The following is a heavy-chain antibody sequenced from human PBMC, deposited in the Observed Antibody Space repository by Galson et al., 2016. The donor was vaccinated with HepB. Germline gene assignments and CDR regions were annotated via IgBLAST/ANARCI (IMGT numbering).Heavy chain of an antibody. V-gene: IGHV2-5*02. CDR1: GFSLSTHGVA. Sequence: PALVKPTQTLTLTCTFSGFSLSTHGVAVGWIRQPPGKALEWLALLYWDDDKRYSPSLKSRLTITKDTSKNQVVLTMTNMDPMDTATYYCARAIVTTDNYYYGMDVWGQGTTVTVSS. J-gene: IGHJ6*02. CDR2: LYWDDDK. CDR3: ARAIVTTDNYYYGMDV. D-gene: IGHD5-12*01.